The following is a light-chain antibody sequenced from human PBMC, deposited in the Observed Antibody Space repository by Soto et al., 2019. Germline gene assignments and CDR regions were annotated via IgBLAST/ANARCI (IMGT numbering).Light chain of an antibody. Sequence: QSVLTQPPSVSAAPGQKVTISCSGSSSNIGNKYVSWYQQLPGRAPKLLIYDNNKRPSGIPDRFSGSKSGTSATLGITGLQTGDEADYYCGTWDSSLSAGVFGGGTKLTVL. CDR2: DNN. CDR1: SSNIGNKY. J-gene: IGLJ2*01. V-gene: IGLV1-51*01. CDR3: GTWDSSLSAGV.